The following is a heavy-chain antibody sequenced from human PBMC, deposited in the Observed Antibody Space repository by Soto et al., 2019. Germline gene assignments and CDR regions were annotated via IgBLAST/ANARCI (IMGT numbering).Heavy chain of an antibody. Sequence: GGSLRLSCAASGFTFSSYSMNWVRQAPGMGLEWVSSISSSSSYIYYADSVKGRFTISRDNAKNSLYLQMNSLRAEDTAVYYCARARSAGAYYGMDVWGQGTTVTVSS. CDR2: ISSSSSYI. D-gene: IGHD1-26*01. CDR1: GFTFSSYS. J-gene: IGHJ6*02. V-gene: IGHV3-21*01. CDR3: ARARSAGAYYGMDV.